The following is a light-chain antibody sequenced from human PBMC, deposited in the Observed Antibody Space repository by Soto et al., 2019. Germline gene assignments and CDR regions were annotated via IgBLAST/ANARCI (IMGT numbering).Light chain of an antibody. CDR1: SSNIGSDT. CDR2: SND. J-gene: IGLJ1*01. Sequence: QSVLTQPPSTSGTPGQRVTISCSGSSSNIGSDTVNWYQQLPGTAPKLLIYSNDQRPSGVPGRFSGSKSGTSASLAISGLQSEDEGDYYCAAWDDSLNAYVFGTGTKVTVL. CDR3: AAWDDSLNAYV. V-gene: IGLV1-44*01.